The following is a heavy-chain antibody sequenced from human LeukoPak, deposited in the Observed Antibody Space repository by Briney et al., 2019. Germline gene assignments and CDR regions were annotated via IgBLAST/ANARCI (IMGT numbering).Heavy chain of an antibody. D-gene: IGHD5-12*01. V-gene: IGHV3-30*04. CDR2: MSYDGSHK. CDR1: GFTFNSYT. CDR3: ARDVGGYAFDY. J-gene: IGHJ4*02. Sequence: GGSLRLSCVASGFTFNSYTLHWVRQAPGKGLEWVAVMSYDGSHKYHADSVKGRFTISRDNSKNTLYLQMNSLRAEDTAIYFCARDVGGYAFDYWGQGTLVTGSS.